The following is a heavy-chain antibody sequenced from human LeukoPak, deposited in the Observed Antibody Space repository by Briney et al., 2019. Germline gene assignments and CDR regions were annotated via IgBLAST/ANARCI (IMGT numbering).Heavy chain of an antibody. CDR2: ISGGGGST. Sequence: GGSLRLSCAASGFTFSSYGMSWVRQAPGKGLEWVSGISGGGGSTYNADSVKGRFTISRDNSKNTLYLQMNSLRAEDTAVYYCARGKYYYDSSGYYAFDYWGQGTLVTVSS. V-gene: IGHV3-23*01. J-gene: IGHJ4*02. CDR3: ARGKYYYDSSGYYAFDY. CDR1: GFTFSSYG. D-gene: IGHD3-22*01.